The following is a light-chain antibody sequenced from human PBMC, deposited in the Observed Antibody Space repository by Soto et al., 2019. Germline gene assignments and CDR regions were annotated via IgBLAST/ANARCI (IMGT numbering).Light chain of an antibody. Sequence: QSALTQPASVSGSPGQSITISCTGTSADVGGYNFVSWYQHHPGKAPKLMIYDVSNPPSGVSNRFSGSKSGNTASLTISGLQAEDEADYYCSSYTSSRTHVVFGGGTKLTVL. J-gene: IGLJ2*01. CDR3: SSYTSSRTHVV. V-gene: IGLV2-14*03. CDR2: DVS. CDR1: SADVGGYNF.